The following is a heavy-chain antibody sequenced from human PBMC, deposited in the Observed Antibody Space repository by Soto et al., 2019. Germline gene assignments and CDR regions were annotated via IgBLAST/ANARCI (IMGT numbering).Heavy chain of an antibody. J-gene: IGHJ6*04. CDR3: AKGHSRSPSPQYYYYGMDV. D-gene: IGHD6-13*01. CDR2: ISGSGGST. CDR1: GLTFSSFA. Sequence: EVQLLESGGGLVQPGGSLRLSCAASGLTFSSFAMSWVRQAPGKGLEWVSGISGSGGSTYHADSVKGRFIISRDNSKNMLYLQMNSVRAEDTAVYYCAKGHSRSPSPQYYYYGMDVWGKGTTFPVSS. V-gene: IGHV3-23*01.